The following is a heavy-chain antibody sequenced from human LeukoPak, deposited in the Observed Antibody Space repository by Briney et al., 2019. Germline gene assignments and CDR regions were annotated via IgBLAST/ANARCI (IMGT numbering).Heavy chain of an antibody. D-gene: IGHD3-22*01. Sequence: SETLSLTCAVYGGSFSGYYWSWIRQPPGKGLEWIGEINHSGSTNYNPSLKSRVTISVDTSKNQFSLKLSSVTAADTAVYYCASGGRYYYDSSGYYGLDYWGQGTLVTVSS. J-gene: IGHJ4*02. CDR3: ASGGRYYYDSSGYYGLDY. CDR1: GGSFSGYY. V-gene: IGHV4-34*01. CDR2: INHSGST.